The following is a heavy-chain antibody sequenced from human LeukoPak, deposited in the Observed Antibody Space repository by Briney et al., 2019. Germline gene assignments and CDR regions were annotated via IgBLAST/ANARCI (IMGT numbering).Heavy chain of an antibody. V-gene: IGHV3-15*01. CDR1: GFIFSNAW. CDR2: IKSKTDGRTT. Sequence: VGSLPLSCAASGFIFSNAWMSWVRQAPRKGLEWIGRIKSKTDGRTTNDAAPVKGRFTISRDDSKNTLYLQRNRLNNEDTAGYHCTTGTLYWGPGNLVTVSS. CDR3: TTGTLY. J-gene: IGHJ4*02.